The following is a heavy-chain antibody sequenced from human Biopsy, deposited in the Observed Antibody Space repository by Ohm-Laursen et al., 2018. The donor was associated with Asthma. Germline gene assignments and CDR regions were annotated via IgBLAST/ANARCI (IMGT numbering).Heavy chain of an antibody. V-gene: IGHV4-34*01. J-gene: IGHJ5*02. D-gene: IGHD1-20*01. CDR2: IDQSGYT. CDR3: ARAAITGIRGWFDP. Sequence: VTLSLTCTVYGGYLTGRYWNWIRQPPGKGLEWIGEIDQSGYTNYNPSLKSRVTISADTSKNQFHLNLSSVTAADAAVYFCARAAITGIRGWFDPWGQGTQVTVSS. CDR1: GGYLTGRY.